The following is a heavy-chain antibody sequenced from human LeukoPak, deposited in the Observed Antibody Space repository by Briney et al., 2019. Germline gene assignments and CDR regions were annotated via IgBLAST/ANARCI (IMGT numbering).Heavy chain of an antibody. CDR2: ISYDGSNK. D-gene: IGHD5-12*01. CDR1: GFTFSSYA. Sequence: PGGSLRLSCAASGFTFSSYAMRWVRQAPGKGLEWVAVISYDGSNKYYADSVKGRFTISRDNSKNTLYLQMNSLRAEDTAVYYCARDQVIPGIVATINYFDYWGQGTLVTVSS. CDR3: ARDQVIPGIVATINYFDY. J-gene: IGHJ4*02. V-gene: IGHV3-30*01.